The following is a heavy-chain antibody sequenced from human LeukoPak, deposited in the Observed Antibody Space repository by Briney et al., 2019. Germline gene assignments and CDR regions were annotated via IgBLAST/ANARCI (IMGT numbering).Heavy chain of an antibody. J-gene: IGHJ3*02. Sequence: SETLSLTCTVSGGSISSYYWSWIRKPPGKGLEWFGYIYYSGSTNYNPSLKSRVTISVDTSKNQFSLKLSSVTAADTAVYYCAREEGSGVAVAATGAAFDIWGQGTMVTVSS. CDR2: IYYSGST. D-gene: IGHD6-19*01. CDR3: AREEGSGVAVAATGAAFDI. V-gene: IGHV4-59*01. CDR1: GGSISSYY.